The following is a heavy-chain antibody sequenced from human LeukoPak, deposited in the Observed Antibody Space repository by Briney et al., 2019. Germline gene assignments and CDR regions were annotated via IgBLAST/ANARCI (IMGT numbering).Heavy chain of an antibody. CDR3: AKTSRRLCSSSSCYTLDS. Sequence: GGSLRLSCAASGFTVSSNYMSWVRQAPGKGLEWVSSIITTGGVTDYADSVKGRFTISRDNSRNTLYMQMNSLRAEDTAVYYCAKTSRRLCSSSSCYTLDSWGQGALVTVSS. CDR2: IITTGGVT. CDR1: GFTVSSNY. D-gene: IGHD2-2*02. J-gene: IGHJ4*02. V-gene: IGHV3-23*01.